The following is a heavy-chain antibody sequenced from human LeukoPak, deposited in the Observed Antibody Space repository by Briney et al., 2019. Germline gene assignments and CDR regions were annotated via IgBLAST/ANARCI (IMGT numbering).Heavy chain of an antibody. CDR3: ARSLGYYYDSSGYYPNWFDP. V-gene: IGHV1-69*05. D-gene: IGHD3-22*01. CDR2: IIPIFGTA. CDR1: GGTFSSYA. Sequence: SVKVSXKASGGTFSSYAISWVRQAPGQGLEWMGRIIPIFGTANYAQKFQGRVTITTDESTSTAYMELSSLRSEDTAVYYCARSLGYYYDSSGYYPNWFDPWGQGTLVTVSS. J-gene: IGHJ5*02.